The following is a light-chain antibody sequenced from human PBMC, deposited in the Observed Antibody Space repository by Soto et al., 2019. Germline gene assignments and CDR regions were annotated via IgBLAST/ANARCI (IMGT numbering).Light chain of an antibody. CDR2: DAS. CDR1: QDIGNY. J-gene: IGKJ4*01. Sequence: DIQMTQSPSSLSASVGDRVTITCQASQDIGNYLTWYQQKPGKAPDLLIYDASNLETGVPSRFSGSGSGTDFTFTITNLQPEDIATYHCQQYANLPLTFGGGTKVQLK. CDR3: QQYANLPLT. V-gene: IGKV1-33*01.